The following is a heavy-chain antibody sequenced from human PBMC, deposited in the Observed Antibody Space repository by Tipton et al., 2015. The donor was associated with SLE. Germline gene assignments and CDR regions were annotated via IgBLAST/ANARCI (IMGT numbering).Heavy chain of an antibody. CDR2: INHSGST. CDR1: GGSFSGYY. V-gene: IGHV4-34*01. Sequence: LRLSCAVYGGSFSGYYWSWIRQPPGKGLEWIGEINHSGSTNYNPSLKSRVSISVDTSKNQFSLKLSSVTAADTAVYYCARGRRWFDPWGQGTLVTVSS. J-gene: IGHJ5*02. CDR3: ARGRRWFDP.